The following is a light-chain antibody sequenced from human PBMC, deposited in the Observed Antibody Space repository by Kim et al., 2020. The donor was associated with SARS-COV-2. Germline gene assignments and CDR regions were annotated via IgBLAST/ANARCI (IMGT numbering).Light chain of an antibody. J-gene: IGLJ3*02. V-gene: IGLV7-43*01. CDR1: TVAGTSGYY. CDR2: STS. Sequence: GTVTRACASSTVAGTSGYYPNWFKQKPGQAPSALIYSTSNKHPWTPARFSGSLLGGKAALTLSGVQPEDEAEYYCLLYYGGAPLFGGGTQLTVL. CDR3: LLYYGGAPL.